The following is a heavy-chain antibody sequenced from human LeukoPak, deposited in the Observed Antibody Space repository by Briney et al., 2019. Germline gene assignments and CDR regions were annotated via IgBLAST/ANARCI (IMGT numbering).Heavy chain of an antibody. V-gene: IGHV4-59*01. J-gene: IGHJ4*02. CDR3: ASSDTAMVPFDY. CDR2: IYYSGST. CDR1: GGSISSYY. Sequence: SGTLSLTCTVSGGSISSYYWSWIRQPPGKGLEWIGYIYYSGSTNYNPSLKSRVTISVDTSKNQFSLKLSSVTAADTAVYYCASSDTAMVPFDYWGQGTLVTVSS. D-gene: IGHD5-18*01.